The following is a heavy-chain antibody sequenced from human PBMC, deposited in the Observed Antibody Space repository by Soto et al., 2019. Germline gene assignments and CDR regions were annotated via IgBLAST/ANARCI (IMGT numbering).Heavy chain of an antibody. V-gene: IGHV1-18*01. CDR2: ISAYNGNT. Sequence: GASVKVSCKASGYTFTSYGISWVRQAPGRGLEWMGWISAYNGNTNYAQKLQGRVTMTTDTSTSTAYMELRSLRSDDTAVYYCARGTGADMLGAFDIWGQGTMVTVSS. J-gene: IGHJ3*02. D-gene: IGHD1-26*01. CDR3: ARGTGADMLGAFDI. CDR1: GYTFTSYG.